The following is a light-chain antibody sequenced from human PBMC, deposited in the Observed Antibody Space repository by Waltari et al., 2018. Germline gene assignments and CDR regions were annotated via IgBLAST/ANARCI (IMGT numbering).Light chain of an antibody. CDR3: GQLSSDQWT. V-gene: IGKV1-9*01. CDR1: QGSSNY. CDR2: AAS. Sequence: IQFTQSPSSLSASVGDRVTITCRASQGSSNYLAWYQQKPGKAPKLLIYAASTLQSGVPSRFSGSGSGTEFTLTISSLQPGDSATYYWGQLSSDQWTFGQRTKVQIK. J-gene: IGKJ1*01.